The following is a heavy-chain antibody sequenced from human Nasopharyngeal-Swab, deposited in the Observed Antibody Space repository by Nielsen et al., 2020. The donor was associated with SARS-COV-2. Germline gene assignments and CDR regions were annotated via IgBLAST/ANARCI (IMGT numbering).Heavy chain of an antibody. V-gene: IGHV4-59*08. CDR2: ISYSGST. CDR1: GGSISPYY. J-gene: IGHJ6*03. Sequence: SETLSLTCTVSGGSISPYYGSWIRRPPGKGLDWIGYISYSGSTHYNPYLNSRVTISVDTSKKQLSLRLSSLTAADTAVYYSARHAPPVYYYYMDVWGKRTTVTVSS. CDR3: ARHAPPVYYYYMDV.